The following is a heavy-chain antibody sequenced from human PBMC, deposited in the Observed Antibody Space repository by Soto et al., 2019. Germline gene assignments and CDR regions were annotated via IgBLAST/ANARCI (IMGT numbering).Heavy chain of an antibody. CDR2: IYSGGST. Sequence: EVQLVESGGGLVQPGGSLRLSCAASGVTVSSNYMSWVRQAPGKGLEWVSVIYSGGSTYYADSVKGRFTISRDNSKNTVYLQMNSLRAEETGVYYCARHGKNYGWGYFDYWGQGTLVTVSS. CDR1: GVTVSSNY. D-gene: IGHD3-10*01. V-gene: IGHV3-66*04. J-gene: IGHJ4*02. CDR3: ARHGKNYGWGYFDY.